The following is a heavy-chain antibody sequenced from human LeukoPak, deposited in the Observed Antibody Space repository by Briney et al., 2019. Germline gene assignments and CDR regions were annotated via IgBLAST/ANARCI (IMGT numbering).Heavy chain of an antibody. V-gene: IGHV1-46*03. CDR3: ASVNNRNDADYLNY. D-gene: IGHD1-20*01. CDR2: INPSGGST. Sequence: GASVKVSCKASRYILTYYLMHWVRQAPGQGLEWMGIINPSGGSTSYAQKFQGRVTMTRDTSTNTVYMELSSLRSEDTAVYYCASVNNRNDADYLNYGGQGTLVTVSS. J-gene: IGHJ4*02. CDR1: RYILTYYL.